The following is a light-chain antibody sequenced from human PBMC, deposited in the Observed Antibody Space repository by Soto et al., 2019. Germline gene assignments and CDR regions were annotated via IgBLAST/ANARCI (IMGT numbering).Light chain of an antibody. V-gene: IGKV3-20*01. Sequence: EIVLTQSPGTLSLSPGEGATLSCRASQSVSSNYLAWYQHKPGQSPRLLIHGTSNRASGIPDRFSGSGSGTDLTLTISRLEPEDFAVYYCQQYESLLWTLGKGTKLEIK. J-gene: IGKJ1*01. CDR2: GTS. CDR1: QSVSSNY. CDR3: QQYESLLWT.